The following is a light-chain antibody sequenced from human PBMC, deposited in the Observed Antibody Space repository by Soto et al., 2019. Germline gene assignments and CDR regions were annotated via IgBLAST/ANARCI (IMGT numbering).Light chain of an antibody. J-gene: IGKJ1*01. CDR3: QQRSNWPT. CDR1: RSVSIY. V-gene: IGKV3-11*01. CDR2: DAS. Sequence: EIVLTQSPATLSLSPGESATLSCRASRSVSIYLAWYQQKPGQAPRLLIYDASNRATGIPARFSGSGSGTDFTLTISSLEPEDFAVYYCQQRSNWPTFGQGTKVDIK.